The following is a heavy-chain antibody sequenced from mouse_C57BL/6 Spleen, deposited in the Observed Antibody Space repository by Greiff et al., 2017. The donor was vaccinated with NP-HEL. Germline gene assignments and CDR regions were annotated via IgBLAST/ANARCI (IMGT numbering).Heavy chain of an antibody. J-gene: IGHJ4*01. D-gene: IGHD1-1*01. CDR3: ARTSSSYAMDY. CDR1: GYTFTSYW. Sequence: QVQLQQPGAELVKPGASVKLSCKASGYTFTSYWMHWVKQRPGQGLEWIGMIHPNSGSTNYNEKFKSKATLTVDKSSSTAYMQLSSLTSEDSAVYYCARTSSSYAMDYWGQGTSVTVSS. CDR2: IHPNSGST. V-gene: IGHV1-64*01.